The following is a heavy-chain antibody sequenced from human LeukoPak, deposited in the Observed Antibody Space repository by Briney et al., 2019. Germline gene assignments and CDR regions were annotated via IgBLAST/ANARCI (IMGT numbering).Heavy chain of an antibody. J-gene: IGHJ4*02. D-gene: IGHD5-18*01. V-gene: IGHV1-46*01. Sequence: GASVKVSCKASGYTFIRNGISWVRQAPGQGLEWMGIINPSRGSTSYAQKFQGRVTMTRDMSTTTVYMELSSLRSEDTAVYYCARDRTNVDAAMVLDYWGQGTLVTVSS. CDR1: GYTFIRNG. CDR2: INPSRGST. CDR3: ARDRTNVDAAMVLDY.